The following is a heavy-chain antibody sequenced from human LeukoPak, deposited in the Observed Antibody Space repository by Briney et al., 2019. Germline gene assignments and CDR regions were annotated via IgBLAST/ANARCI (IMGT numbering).Heavy chain of an antibody. CDR3: ARANINCSGGSCYPAGGLDP. V-gene: IGHV3-13*04. Sequence: GGSLRLSCAASGFTFSSYDMHWVRQATGKGLEWVSAIGTAGDTYYPGSVKSRFTISRENAKNSLYLQMNSLRAGDTAVYYCARANINCSGGSCYPAGGLDPWGQGTLVTVSS. D-gene: IGHD2-15*01. CDR2: IGTAGDT. CDR1: GFTFSSYD. J-gene: IGHJ5*02.